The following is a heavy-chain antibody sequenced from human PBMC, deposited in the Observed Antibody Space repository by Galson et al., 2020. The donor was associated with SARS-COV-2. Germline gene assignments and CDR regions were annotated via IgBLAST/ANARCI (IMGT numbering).Heavy chain of an antibody. CDR1: GFSLSNARMG. CDR2: IFSNDEK. V-gene: IGHV2-26*01. CDR3: ARISREWLPYYYYYMDV. Sequence: KMSGPTLVKPTETLTLTCTVSGFSLSNARMGVSWIRQPPGKALEWLAHIFSNDEKSYSTPLKSRHTISKDTSKSQVVLTMTNMDPVDTATCYCARISREWLPYYYYYMDVWGKGTTVTVSS. J-gene: IGHJ6*03. D-gene: IGHD3-3*01.